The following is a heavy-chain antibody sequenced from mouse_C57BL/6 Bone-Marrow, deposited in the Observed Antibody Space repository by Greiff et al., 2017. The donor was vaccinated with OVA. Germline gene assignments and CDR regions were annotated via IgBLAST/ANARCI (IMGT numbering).Heavy chain of an antibody. D-gene: IGHD2-4*01. CDR2: IDPSDSYT. CDR1: GYTFTSYW. Sequence: VQLQQPGAELVMPGASVKLSCKASGYTFTSYWMHWVKQRPGQGLEWIGEIDPSDSYTNYNQKFKGKSTLTVDKSSSTAYMQLSSLTSEDSAVYYCARGIYYDYDEASYYAMDYWGQGTSVTVSS. V-gene: IGHV1-69*01. J-gene: IGHJ4*01. CDR3: ARGIYYDYDEASYYAMDY.